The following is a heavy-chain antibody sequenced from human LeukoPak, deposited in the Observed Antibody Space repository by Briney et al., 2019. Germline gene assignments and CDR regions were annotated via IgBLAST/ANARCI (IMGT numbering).Heavy chain of an antibody. CDR2: IKSDGSST. D-gene: IGHD5-18*01. CDR3: ASVDTATFENDY. CDR1: GFSFSGYW. V-gene: IGHV3-74*01. Sequence: GGSLRLSCTTSGFSFSGYWMHWVRQAPGKGVVWVSRIKSDGSSTTYADSVKGRFTISRDNAKNSLYLQMNSLRAEDTAVYYCASVDTATFENDYWGQGTLVTVSS. J-gene: IGHJ4*02.